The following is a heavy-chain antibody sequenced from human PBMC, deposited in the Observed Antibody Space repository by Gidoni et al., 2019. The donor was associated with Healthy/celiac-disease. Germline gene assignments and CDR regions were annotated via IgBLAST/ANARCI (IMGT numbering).Heavy chain of an antibody. J-gene: IGHJ6*02. Sequence: QVQLVESGGCVVQPGRSLSLSCAASGFTFISYCMHWVRQAPGKGLEWVEVRWYDGSNKYYADSVKGRVTISRDNSKNTLYMQMNSLRAEDTAVYYCAREEGDQLWSDYYYYGMDVWGQGTTVTVSS. D-gene: IGHD5-18*01. CDR1: GFTFISYC. V-gene: IGHV3-33*08. CDR3: AREEGDQLWSDYYYYGMDV. CDR2: RWYDGSNK.